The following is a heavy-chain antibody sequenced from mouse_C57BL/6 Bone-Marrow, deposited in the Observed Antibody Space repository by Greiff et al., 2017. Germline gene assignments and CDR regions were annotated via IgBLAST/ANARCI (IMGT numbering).Heavy chain of an antibody. CDR2: IDPSDSYT. V-gene: IGHV1-69*01. CDR1: GYTFTSYW. Sequence: VKLQQPGAELVMPGASVKLSCKASGYTFTSYWMHWVKQRPGQALEWIGEIDPSDSYTNYNQKFKGKSTLTVDKSSSTAYMQLSSLTSEDSAVFYCARSLYGPWFAYWGQGTLVTVSA. D-gene: IGHD1-1*01. CDR3: ARSLYGPWFAY. J-gene: IGHJ3*01.